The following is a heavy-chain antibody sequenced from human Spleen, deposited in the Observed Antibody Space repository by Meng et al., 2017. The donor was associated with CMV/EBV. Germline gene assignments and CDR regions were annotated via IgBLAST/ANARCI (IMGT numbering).Heavy chain of an antibody. V-gene: IGHV3-30*04. CDR3: ARVGGYKTGHYYYYGMDV. Sequence: LKISCAASGFTFSSYAMHWVRQAPGKGLEWVAVISYDGSNKYYADSVKGRFTISRDISKNTLYLQMNSLRAEDTAVYYCARVGGYKTGHYYYYGMDVWGQGTLVTVSS. CDR1: GFTFSSYA. D-gene: IGHD5-24*01. J-gene: IGHJ6*02. CDR2: ISYDGSNK.